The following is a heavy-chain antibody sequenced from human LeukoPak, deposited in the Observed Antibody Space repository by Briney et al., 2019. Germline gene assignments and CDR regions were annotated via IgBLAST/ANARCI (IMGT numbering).Heavy chain of an antibody. D-gene: IGHD3/OR15-3a*01. J-gene: IGHJ6*03. V-gene: IGHV3-7*01. Sequence: GGSLRLSCAASGFTFSNYWMNWVRQSPGKGLEWVANIKQDGSEKYFMDSVKGRFTISRDNAKNSLYLQMNSLRAEDTAVYYCARGFWTGYFVYYYMDVWGKGTTVTISS. CDR3: ARGFWTGYFVYYYMDV. CDR1: GFTFSNYW. CDR2: IKQDGSEK.